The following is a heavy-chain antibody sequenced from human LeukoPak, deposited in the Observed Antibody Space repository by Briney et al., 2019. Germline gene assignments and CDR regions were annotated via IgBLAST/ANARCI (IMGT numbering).Heavy chain of an antibody. CDR3: ARLKGHYFDY. CDR1: GFTFSSNA. Sequence: MTGGSLRLSCAASGFTFSSNAMGWIRQPPGKGLEWIGSIYYSGSTYYNPSLKSRVTISVDTSKDQFSLKLSSVTAADTAVYYCARLKGHYFDYWGQGTLVTVSS. V-gene: IGHV4-39*01. CDR2: IYYSGST. J-gene: IGHJ4*02.